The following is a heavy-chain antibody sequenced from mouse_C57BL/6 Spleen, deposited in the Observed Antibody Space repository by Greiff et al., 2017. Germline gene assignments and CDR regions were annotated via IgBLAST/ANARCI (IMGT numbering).Heavy chain of an antibody. J-gene: IGHJ1*03. CDR1: GYTFTSYW. CDR2: IHPNSGST. V-gene: IGHV1-64*01. D-gene: IGHD2-2*01. CDR3: AREGIYYGYDGYFDV. Sequence: QVQLQQPGAELVKPGASVKLSCKASGYTFTSYWMHWVKQRPGQGLEWIGMIHPNSGSTNYNEKFKSKVTLTVDKSTSTAYMQLSSLTSEDSAVYYCAREGIYYGYDGYFDVWGTGPTVTVSS.